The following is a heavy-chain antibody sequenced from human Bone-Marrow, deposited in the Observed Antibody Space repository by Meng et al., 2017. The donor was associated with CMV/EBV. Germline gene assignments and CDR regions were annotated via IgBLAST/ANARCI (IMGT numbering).Heavy chain of an antibody. V-gene: IGHV1-2*02. Sequence: ASVKVSCKASGYTFTAHYFHWVRQAPGQGLEWMGWIHPHRGDTNYAQQFQGRVTLTRDTSINTGYMELTRLTSDDTAVYYCARGQLGGPLQHWGQGTTVTVSS. CDR2: IHPHRGDT. D-gene: IGHD3-16*01. CDR3: ARGQLGGPLQH. CDR1: GYTFTAHY. J-gene: IGHJ1*01.